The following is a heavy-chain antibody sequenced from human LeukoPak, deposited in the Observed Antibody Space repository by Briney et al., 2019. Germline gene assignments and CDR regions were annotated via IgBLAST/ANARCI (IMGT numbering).Heavy chain of an antibody. CDR3: ARGRGRGGSYYDY. V-gene: IGHV4-39*07. CDR1: GGSISSRSFY. CDR2: IYYSGNT. J-gene: IGHJ4*02. Sequence: PSETLSLTCNVSGGSISSRSFYWGWIRQPPGKGLEWIGNIYYSGNTYYNPSLKSRVTISVDTSKNQFSLKLSSVTAADTAVYYCARGRGRGGSYYDYWGQGTLVTVSS. D-gene: IGHD1-26*01.